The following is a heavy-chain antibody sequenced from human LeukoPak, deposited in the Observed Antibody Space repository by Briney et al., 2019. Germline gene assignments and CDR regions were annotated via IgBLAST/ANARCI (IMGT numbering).Heavy chain of an antibody. J-gene: IGHJ4*02. CDR2: ISSSSSTI. V-gene: IGHV3-48*01. CDR3: ATSTWSTYYFDS. CDR1: GFTFSSYS. Sequence: GGSLRLFCAASGFTFSSYSMNWVRQAPGKGLEWVSYISSSSSTIYYADSVKGRFTISRDNAKNSLYLQMNRLRAEDTAVYYCATSTWSTYYFDSWGQGTLVTVSS. D-gene: IGHD5/OR15-5a*01.